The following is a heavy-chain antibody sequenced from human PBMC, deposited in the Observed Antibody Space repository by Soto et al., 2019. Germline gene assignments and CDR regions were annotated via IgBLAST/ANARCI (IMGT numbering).Heavy chain of an antibody. V-gene: IGHV3-7*02. CDR1: GFAFSNYW. CDR2: IKPDGSEK. Sequence: PGGSLRLSCAASGFAFSNYWMSWVRQAPGKGLEWVANIKPDGSEKYYVDSVKGRFTISRDNAKDSVFLQMNSLRAEDTAVYYCATHLGTGFNWFAPWGKGTLVTVSS. J-gene: IGHJ5*02. D-gene: IGHD6-25*01. CDR3: ATHLGTGFNWFAP.